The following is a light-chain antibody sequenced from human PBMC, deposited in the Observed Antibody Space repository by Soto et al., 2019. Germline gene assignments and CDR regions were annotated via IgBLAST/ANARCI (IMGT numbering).Light chain of an antibody. Sequence: QSVLTQPPSVSAAPGQTVTISCSGSSSNIGNNYVSWYQQFPGTAPKLLIYDNNKRPSGIPDRFSGSKSGTSATLGITGLQTGDEADYYCGTWDSSLSAVVFGAGTKLTVL. CDR3: GTWDSSLSAVV. V-gene: IGLV1-51*01. J-gene: IGLJ2*01. CDR1: SSNIGNNY. CDR2: DNN.